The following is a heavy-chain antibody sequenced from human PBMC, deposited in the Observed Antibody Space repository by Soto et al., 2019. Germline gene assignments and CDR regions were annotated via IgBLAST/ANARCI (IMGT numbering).Heavy chain of an antibody. J-gene: IGHJ4*02. CDR2: VSYDGSKQ. V-gene: IGHV3-30-3*01. CDR3: ARDRVYYYDNSGYYNFDY. CDR1: GFTFSNYA. D-gene: IGHD3-22*01. Sequence: QVQLVESGGGVVQPGRSLRVSCAASGFTFSNYAMNWVRQAPGKGLEWVAVVSYDGSKQFYADSVEGRFTISRDSSKSTLYMHMDNLRDEDTAVYYCARDRVYYYDNSGYYNFDYWGQGTLVTVSS.